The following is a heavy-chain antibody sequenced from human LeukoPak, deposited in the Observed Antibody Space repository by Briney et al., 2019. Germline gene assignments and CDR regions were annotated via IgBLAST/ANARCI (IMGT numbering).Heavy chain of an antibody. Sequence: ASVKVSCKVSGYTLADLSMYWVRQAPGKGLEWMGGFDPDGDTIYAQKFQGRFPMTEDTSTDTAYMELSSLRSDDTAIYYCASSDYFSYWGQGTLVTVSS. CDR1: GYTLADLS. CDR2: FDPDGDT. CDR3: ASSDYFSY. V-gene: IGHV1-24*01. J-gene: IGHJ4*02.